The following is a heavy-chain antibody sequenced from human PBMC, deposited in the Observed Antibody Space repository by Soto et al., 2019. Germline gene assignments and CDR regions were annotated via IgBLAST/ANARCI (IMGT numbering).Heavy chain of an antibody. CDR3: ARSLRAVAGLDSFDI. Sequence: PGGSLRLSCASSGLTFNDFSMNWVRQAPGKGLEWVSSISSGGSYRFYADSMKGRFTISRDNTKKSLYLQMNSLRAEDTAVFYCARSLRAVAGLDSFDIWGQGTVVTVSS. D-gene: IGHD6-19*01. CDR2: ISSGGSYR. J-gene: IGHJ3*02. CDR1: GLTFNDFS. V-gene: IGHV3-21*01.